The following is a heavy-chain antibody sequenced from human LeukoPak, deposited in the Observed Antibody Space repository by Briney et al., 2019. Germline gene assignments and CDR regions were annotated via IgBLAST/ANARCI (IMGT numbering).Heavy chain of an antibody. CDR3: ARDPYSSTSLRALSDY. V-gene: IGHV1-2*02. Sequence: ASVKVSCKASGYTFTGYYMHWVRQAPGQGLEWMGWINPNSGGTNYAQKFQGRVTMTRDTSISTAYMELSRLRSDDTAVYYCARDPYSSTSLRALSDYWGQGTLVTVSS. D-gene: IGHD6-6*01. J-gene: IGHJ4*02. CDR2: INPNSGGT. CDR1: GYTFTGYY.